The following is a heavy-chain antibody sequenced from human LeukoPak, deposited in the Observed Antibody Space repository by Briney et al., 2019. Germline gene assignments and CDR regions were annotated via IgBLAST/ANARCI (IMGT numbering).Heavy chain of an antibody. CDR2: IYYSGST. J-gene: IGHJ5*02. CDR3: ARWTLMEGRIRRFGPFAGWFDP. Sequence: PSETLSLTCTVSGGSISSSSYYWGWIRQPPGKGLEWIGSIYYSGSTYYNPSLKSRVTISVDTSKNQFSLKLSSVTAADTAVYYCARWTLMEGRIRRFGPFAGWFDPWGQGTLVTVSS. CDR1: GGSISSSSYY. D-gene: IGHD3-10*01. V-gene: IGHV4-39*01.